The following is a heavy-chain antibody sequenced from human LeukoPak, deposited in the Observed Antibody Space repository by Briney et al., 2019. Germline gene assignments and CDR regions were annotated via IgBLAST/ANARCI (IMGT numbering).Heavy chain of an antibody. CDR2: ISAYNGNT. J-gene: IGHJ4*02. CDR1: GYNFITYG. Sequence: ASVKVSCKASGYNFITYGITWVRQAPGQGLEWMGWISAYNGNTNYAQKFQGRVTMTTDTSTSTVYTELRRLRSDDTAVYYCAREGVELSSPFDYWGQGTLVNVSS. D-gene: IGHD3-16*02. CDR3: AREGVELSSPFDY. V-gene: IGHV1-18*01.